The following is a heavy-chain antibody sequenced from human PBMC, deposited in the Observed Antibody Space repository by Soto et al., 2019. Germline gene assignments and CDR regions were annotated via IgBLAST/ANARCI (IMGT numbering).Heavy chain of an antibody. Sequence: QVQLVQSGAEMKKPGSSVKVSCQSSGSTFNTYSMNWVRQAPGQGPEWMGGISPMFGAAKYGPKFQGRVTITADESTGTSYMKLSSLTSEDTALYFCAREVQVHTPAFVYWGQGTLVTVSS. D-gene: IGHD3-10*01. J-gene: IGHJ4*02. CDR3: AREVQVHTPAFVY. CDR2: ISPMFGAA. V-gene: IGHV1-69*19. CDR1: GSTFNTYS.